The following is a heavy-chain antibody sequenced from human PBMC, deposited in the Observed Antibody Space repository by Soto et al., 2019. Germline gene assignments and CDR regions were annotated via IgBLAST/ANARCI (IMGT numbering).Heavy chain of an antibody. J-gene: IGHJ5*02. CDR3: AHNNDYGDYYSFDP. D-gene: IGHD4-17*01. Sequence: QITLKESGPTLVKPTQSLTLTCTFSGFSLSTSGVGVVWIRQPPGKALEWLALIYWDDDKRYSPSLKSRLTITKDTSKNQVVLTMTNMDPVDTATYYCAHNNDYGDYYSFDPWGQGTLVTVSS. CDR2: IYWDDDK. CDR1: GFSLSTSGVG. V-gene: IGHV2-5*02.